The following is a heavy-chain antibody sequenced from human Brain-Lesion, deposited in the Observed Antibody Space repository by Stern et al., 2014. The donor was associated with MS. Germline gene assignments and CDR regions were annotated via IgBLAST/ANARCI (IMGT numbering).Heavy chain of an antibody. CDR3: ARDQRGITIFGVVTDYYYLGMDV. CDR2: INTNNGGT. J-gene: IGHJ6*02. D-gene: IGHD3-3*01. CDR1: GYIFTGYY. Sequence: VQLVESGAEVKKPGASVKVSCKTSGYIFTGYYIHWVRQAPGQGLEWMAWINTNNGGTKYAQKFQGRVTMSRDTSISTAYVELSSLTSDDTAVYYCARDQRGITIFGVVTDYYYLGMDVWGQGTTVTVSS. V-gene: IGHV1-2*02.